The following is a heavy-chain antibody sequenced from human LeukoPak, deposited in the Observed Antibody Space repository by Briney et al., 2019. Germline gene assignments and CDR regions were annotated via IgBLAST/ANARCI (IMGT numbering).Heavy chain of an antibody. CDR2: IIPILGIA. Sequence: SVKVSCKASGGTFSSYAISWVRQAPGQGLEWMGRIIPILGIANYAQKFQGRVTITADKSTSTAYMELSSLRSEDTAVYYCARSAVVVAATNNWFDPWGQGTLVTVSS. V-gene: IGHV1-69*04. CDR1: GGTFSSYA. CDR3: ARSAVVVAATNNWFDP. D-gene: IGHD2-15*01. J-gene: IGHJ5*02.